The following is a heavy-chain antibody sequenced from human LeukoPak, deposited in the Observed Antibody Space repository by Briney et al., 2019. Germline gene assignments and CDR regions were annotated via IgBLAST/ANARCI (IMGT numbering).Heavy chain of an antibody. CDR3: AKDLPGRGLDAFDI. CDR1: GFTFSSYW. D-gene: IGHD3-10*01. CDR2: IKQDGSEK. Sequence: GGSLRLSCAASGFTFSSYWMSWVRQAPGKGLEWVANIKQDGSEKYYVDSVKGRFTISRDNAKNSLFLQMNSLRAEDTAVYYCAKDLPGRGLDAFDIWGQGTKVTVSS. J-gene: IGHJ3*02. V-gene: IGHV3-7*03.